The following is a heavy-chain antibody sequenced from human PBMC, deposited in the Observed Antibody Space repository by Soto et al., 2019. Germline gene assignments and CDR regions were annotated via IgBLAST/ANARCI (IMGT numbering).Heavy chain of an antibody. V-gene: IGHV3-23*01. D-gene: IGHD3-22*01. J-gene: IGHJ3*02. CDR1: GFTFSNYG. Sequence: PGGSLRLSCAASGFTFSNYGMTWFRQAPGKGLEWVSTISGSGGSTYYADSVKGRFTSSRDKSKNTLYLQMNSLSAEDTAVYYCAKSRTPVTKIVVRVTALYDAYDIWGQGTMVTVSS. CDR2: ISGSGGST. CDR3: AKSRTPVTKIVVRVTALYDAYDI.